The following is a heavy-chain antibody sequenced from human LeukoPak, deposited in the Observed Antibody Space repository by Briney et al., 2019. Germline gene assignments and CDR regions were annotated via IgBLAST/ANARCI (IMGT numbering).Heavy chain of an antibody. J-gene: IGHJ6*03. CDR1: GYTFTSYY. Sequence: ASVKVSCKASGYTFTSYYMHWVRQAPGQGLEWMGIINPSGGSTSYAQKFQGRVTMTRDTSTSTVYMELRSLRSEDTAVYYCASALVGATRSFYMDVWGKGTTVTVSS. CDR2: INPSGGST. D-gene: IGHD1-26*01. V-gene: IGHV1-46*01. CDR3: ASALVGATRSFYMDV.